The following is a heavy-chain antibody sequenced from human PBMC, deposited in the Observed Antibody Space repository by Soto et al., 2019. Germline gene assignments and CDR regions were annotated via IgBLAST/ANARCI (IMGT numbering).Heavy chain of an antibody. CDR2: IGTAGDT. J-gene: IGHJ5*02. CDR1: GFTFSSYD. V-gene: IGHV3-13*01. CDR3: AKGKASPKKSWFDP. Sequence: PGGSLRLSCAASGFTFSSYDMHWVRQATGKGLEWVSAIGTAGDTYYPGSVKGRFTISRENAKNSLYLQMNSLRAEDTAVYYCAKGKASPKKSWFDPWGQGTLVTVSS.